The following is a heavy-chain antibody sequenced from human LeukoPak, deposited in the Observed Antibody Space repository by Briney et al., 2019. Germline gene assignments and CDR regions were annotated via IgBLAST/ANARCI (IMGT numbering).Heavy chain of an antibody. V-gene: IGHV1-18*01. CDR3: ARDCSSTSCYLGFFDY. D-gene: IGHD2-2*01. CDR1: GYTFTSYG. J-gene: IGHJ4*02. CDR2: ISAYDGNT. Sequence: GASVKVSCKASGYTFTSYGISWVRQAPGQGLEWMGWISAYDGNTNYAQKLQGRVTMTTDTSTSTAYMELRSLRSDDTAVYYCARDCSSTSCYLGFFDYWGQGTLVTVSS.